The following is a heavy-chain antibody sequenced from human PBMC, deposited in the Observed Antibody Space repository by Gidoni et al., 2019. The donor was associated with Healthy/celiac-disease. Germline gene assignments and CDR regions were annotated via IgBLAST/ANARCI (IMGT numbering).Heavy chain of an antibody. CDR3: ARGLVVATIAWFDP. CDR2: INHSGRT. Sequence: QVQLQQWGAGVLKPSETLSLTCAVYGGSFSGYYWSWIRQHPGTGLEWIGEINHSGRTNYNPSLNSRVTISVDTSKNQFSLKLSAVTAADTAVYYCARGLVVATIAWFDPWGQGTLVTVSS. CDR1: GGSFSGYY. V-gene: IGHV4-34*01. D-gene: IGHD5-12*01. J-gene: IGHJ5*02.